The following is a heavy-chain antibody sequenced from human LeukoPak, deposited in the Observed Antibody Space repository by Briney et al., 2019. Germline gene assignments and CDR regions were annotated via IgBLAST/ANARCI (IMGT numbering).Heavy chain of an antibody. CDR3: TRDPPHYYDSSGYYSCFDY. CDR2: IRSKAYGGTT. V-gene: IGHV3-49*04. D-gene: IGHD3-22*01. Sequence: GGSLRLSCTASGFTFGDYAMSWVRQAPGKGLEWVGFIRSKAYGGTTEYAASVKGRFTISRDDSKSIAYLQMNSLKTEDTAVYYCTRDPPHYYDSSGYYSCFDYWGQGTLVTVSS. J-gene: IGHJ4*02. CDR1: GFTFGDYA.